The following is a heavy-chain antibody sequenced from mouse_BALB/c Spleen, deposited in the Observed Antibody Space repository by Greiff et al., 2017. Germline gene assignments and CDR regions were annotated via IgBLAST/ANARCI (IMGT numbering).Heavy chain of an antibody. CDR1: GFTFSDYG. CDR2: ISNLAYSI. Sequence: EVTLVESGGGLVQPGGSRKLSCAASGFTFSDYGMAWVRQAPGKGPEWVAFISNLAYSIYYADTVTGRFTISRENAKNTLYLEMSSLRSEDTAMYYCARGSYYAMDYWGQGTSVTVSS. J-gene: IGHJ4*01. V-gene: IGHV5-15*02. CDR3: ARGSYYAMDY.